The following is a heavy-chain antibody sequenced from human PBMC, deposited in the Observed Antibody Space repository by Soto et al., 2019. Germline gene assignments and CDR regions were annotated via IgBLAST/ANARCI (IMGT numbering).Heavy chain of an antibody. D-gene: IGHD3-10*01. V-gene: IGHV1-46*01. CDR2: INPSGGST. Sequence: ASVKVSCKASGYTFTSYYMHWMRQAPGQGLEWMGIINPSGGSTSYAQKFQGRVTMTRDTSTSTVYMELSSLRSEDTGVYYCARDHGYYGSGSYYNRYSMDVWGKGTTVTVSS. J-gene: IGHJ6*03. CDR1: GYTFTSYY. CDR3: ARDHGYYGSGSYYNRYSMDV.